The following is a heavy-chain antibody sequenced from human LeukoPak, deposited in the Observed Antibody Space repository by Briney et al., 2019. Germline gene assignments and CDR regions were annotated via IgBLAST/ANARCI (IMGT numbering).Heavy chain of an antibody. CDR1: GGSINNYY. J-gene: IGHJ4*02. CDR2: IYYSGTT. D-gene: IGHD5-18*01. Sequence: SETLSLTCAISGGSINNYYWSWIRQPPGKGLEWIGYIYYSGTTNYSPSLNSRVNISLDTAKNQFSLRLSSVTAADTAVYYCARQTAKNVDTARFGSWGQGTLVTVSS. V-gene: IGHV4-59*08. CDR3: ARQTAKNVDTARFGS.